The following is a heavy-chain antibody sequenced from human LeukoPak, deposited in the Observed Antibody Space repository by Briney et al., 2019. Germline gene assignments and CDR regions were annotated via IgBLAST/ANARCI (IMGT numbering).Heavy chain of an antibody. D-gene: IGHD3-10*01. CDR2: IKEDGSES. V-gene: IGHV3-7*01. CDR1: EFIFSTYW. Sequence: GSLRLSCAASEFIFSTYWMSWVRQAPGKGLEWVANIKEDGSESHYVDSVKGRFTISRDNAKNSLYLQMNSLRAEDTAMYFCAEAGLLWFGESWMDVWGRGTTVTVSS. J-gene: IGHJ6*02. CDR3: AEAGLLWFGESWMDV.